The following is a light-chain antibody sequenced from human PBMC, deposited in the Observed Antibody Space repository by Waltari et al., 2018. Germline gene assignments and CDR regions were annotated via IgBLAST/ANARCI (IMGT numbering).Light chain of an antibody. CDR3: SSYTSSSTRG. Sequence: QSALTQPASVSGSPGQSITISCTGTSSDVGGYNYVSWYQQHPGKAPKLMIYDVRKRPSGVSNRFSGSKSGNTASLTISGLQAEDEADYYCSSYTSSSTRGFGGGTKLTVL. CDR2: DVR. J-gene: IGLJ3*02. V-gene: IGLV2-14*01. CDR1: SSDVGGYNY.